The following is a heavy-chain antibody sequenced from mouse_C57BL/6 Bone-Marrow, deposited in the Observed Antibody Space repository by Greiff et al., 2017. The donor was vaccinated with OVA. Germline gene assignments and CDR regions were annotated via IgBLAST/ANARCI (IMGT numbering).Heavy chain of an antibody. CDR1: GYTFTDYY. CDR2: IYPGSGNT. CDR3: ARTSYDYDHFDY. J-gene: IGHJ2*01. Sequence: QVQLKESGAELVRPGASVKLSCKASGYTFTDYYINWVKQRPGQGLEWIARIYPGSGNTYYNEKFKGKATLTAEKSSSTAYMQLSSLTSEDSAVYFCARTSYDYDHFDYWGQGTTLTVSS. D-gene: IGHD2-4*01. V-gene: IGHV1-76*01.